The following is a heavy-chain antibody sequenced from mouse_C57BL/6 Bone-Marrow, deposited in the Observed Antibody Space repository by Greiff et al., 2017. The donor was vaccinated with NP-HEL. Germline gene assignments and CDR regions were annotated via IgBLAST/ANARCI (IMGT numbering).Heavy chain of an antibody. CDR2: IHHNSGCT. V-gene: IGHV1-64*01. J-gene: IGHJ1*03. CDR3: ARRVSLTGYFDV. CDR1: GYTFTSYW. D-gene: IGHD6-2*01. Sequence: QVQLQQPGAELVKPGASVKLSCKASGYTFTSYWMHWVKQRPGQGLEWIGIIHHNSGCTNYNEKFKGKATLTEDKSSSTAYMQLSSLTSEDSAVYYCARRVSLTGYFDVWGTGTTVTVSS.